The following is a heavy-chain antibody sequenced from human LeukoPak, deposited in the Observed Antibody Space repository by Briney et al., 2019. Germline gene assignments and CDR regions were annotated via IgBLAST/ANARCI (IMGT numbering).Heavy chain of an antibody. D-gene: IGHD1-14*01. CDR1: GYTFTSSA. J-gene: IGHJ3*02. CDR3: ARDLFTRKTLGNWDSRAFHI. V-gene: IGHV1-2*02. CDR2: INPNSGGT. Sequence: GASVKVSCKASGYTFTSSAINWVRQAPGQGLQWLGWINPNSGGTNYAQNFQGRVTVTRDTPTATAYMELRWLTSDDTAVYYCARDLFTRKTLGNWDSRAFHIWGQGTMVTVSS.